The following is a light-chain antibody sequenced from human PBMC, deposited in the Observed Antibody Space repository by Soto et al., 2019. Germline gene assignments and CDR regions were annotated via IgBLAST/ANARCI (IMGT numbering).Light chain of an antibody. CDR3: QQRSNWPPLMYT. J-gene: IGKJ2*01. Sequence: EIVLTQSPATLSLSPGERATLSCRASQSVSSYLAWYQQKPGQAPRLLIYDASNRATGIPARFSGSGSGTDFTLTISSLEPEDFAVYYCQQRSNWPPLMYTFAQGTKLEIK. CDR1: QSVSSY. V-gene: IGKV3-11*01. CDR2: DAS.